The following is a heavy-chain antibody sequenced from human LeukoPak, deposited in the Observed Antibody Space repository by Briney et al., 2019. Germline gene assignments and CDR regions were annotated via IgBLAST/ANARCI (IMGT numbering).Heavy chain of an antibody. CDR2: IYSGVKT. CDR3: ALESAGTLRY. V-gene: IGHV3-66*01. Sequence: GGSLRLSCAASGFTVSTNYMSWVRQAPGKGLEWVSVIYSGVKTHYADSVKGRFTISGDNSRNTLHLQMNSLRAEDTAVYYCALESAGTLRYWGQGTLVTVSS. CDR1: GFTVSTNY. D-gene: IGHD6-13*01. J-gene: IGHJ4*02.